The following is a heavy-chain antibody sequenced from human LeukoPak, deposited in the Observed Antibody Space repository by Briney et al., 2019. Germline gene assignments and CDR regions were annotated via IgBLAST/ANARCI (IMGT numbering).Heavy chain of an antibody. CDR2: IRDSGSST. Sequence: GGSLRLSCVASGFTFSSYAMSWVRQAPGKGLEWVSAIRDSGSSTHYADSVKGRFTTSRDNSKNTLFLQMNSLRAEDTAIYYCAKYGPQDSGSSHFDYWGQGALVTVSS. D-gene: IGHD1-26*01. CDR1: GFTFSSYA. V-gene: IGHV3-23*01. J-gene: IGHJ4*02. CDR3: AKYGPQDSGSSHFDY.